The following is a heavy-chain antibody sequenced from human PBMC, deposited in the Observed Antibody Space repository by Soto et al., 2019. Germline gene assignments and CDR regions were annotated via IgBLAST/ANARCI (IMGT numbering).Heavy chain of an antibody. J-gene: IGHJ6*02. V-gene: IGHV3-74*03. CDR1: GFTFGDYW. Sequence: GGSLRLSCAASGFTFGDYWMHWVRQPPGKGPEWVSRMTGDGRTTQYADSVKGRFTASRDNAKSTLYLQMNSLRAEDTAVYYCAKFRSIAAAGSPYYYYGMDVWGQGTTVTVSS. CDR3: AKFRSIAAAGSPYYYYGMDV. D-gene: IGHD6-13*01. CDR2: MTGDGRTT.